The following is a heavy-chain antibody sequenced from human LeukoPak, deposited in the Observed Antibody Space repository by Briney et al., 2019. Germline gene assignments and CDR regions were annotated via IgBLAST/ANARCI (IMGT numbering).Heavy chain of an antibody. Sequence: PSQTLSLTCTVSGGSISSGSYYWGWIRQPPGKGLEWIGSIYYSGSTYYNPSLKSRVTISVDTSKNQFSLKLSSVTAADTAVYYCARHNFAHGKGGFDYWGQGTLVTVSS. CDR3: ARHNFAHGKGGFDY. CDR2: IYYSGST. D-gene: IGHD3-9*01. J-gene: IGHJ4*02. CDR1: GGSISSGSYY. V-gene: IGHV4-39*01.